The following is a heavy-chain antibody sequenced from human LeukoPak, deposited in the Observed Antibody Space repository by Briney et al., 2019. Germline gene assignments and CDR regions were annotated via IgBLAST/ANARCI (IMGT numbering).Heavy chain of an antibody. V-gene: IGHV3-30*02. J-gene: IGHJ4*02. CDR1: GFTFSSYG. CDR2: IRYDGSNK. D-gene: IGHD3-10*01. Sequence: PGGSLRLSCAASGFTFSSYGMHWVRQAPGKGLEWVAFIRYDGSNKYYADSVKGRFTISRDNSKNTLYLQMNSLRAEDTAVYYCAKDGFPLGSGSYYMGFFDYWGQGTLVTVSS. CDR3: AKDGFPLGSGSYYMGFFDY.